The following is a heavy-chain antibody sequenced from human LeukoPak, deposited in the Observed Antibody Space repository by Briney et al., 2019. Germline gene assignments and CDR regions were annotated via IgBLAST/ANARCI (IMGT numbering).Heavy chain of an antibody. D-gene: IGHD3-22*01. CDR2: IWYDGSNK. CDR1: GFTFSSYG. V-gene: IGHV3-33*01. CDR3: ARARGMYYYDSSANIETLDYFDY. J-gene: IGHJ4*02. Sequence: GGSLRLSCAASGFTFSSYGMHWVRQAPGKGLEWVAVIWYDGSNKYYADSVKGRFTISRDNSKNTLYLQMNSLRAEDTAVYYCARARGMYYYDSSANIETLDYFDYWGQGTLVTVSS.